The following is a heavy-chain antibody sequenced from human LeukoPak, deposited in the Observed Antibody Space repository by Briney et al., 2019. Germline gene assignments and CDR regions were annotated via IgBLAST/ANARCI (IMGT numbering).Heavy chain of an antibody. Sequence: WASVKVSCKASGYTFTGYYMHWVGQAPGQGLEWMGWINPNSGGTNYAQKFQGWVTMTRDTSISTAYMELSRLRSDDTAVYYCARAPHYSNYGPYYYGMDVWGQGTTVTVSS. CDR2: INPNSGGT. D-gene: IGHD4-11*01. CDR1: GYTFTGYY. V-gene: IGHV1-2*04. CDR3: ARAPHYSNYGPYYYGMDV. J-gene: IGHJ6*02.